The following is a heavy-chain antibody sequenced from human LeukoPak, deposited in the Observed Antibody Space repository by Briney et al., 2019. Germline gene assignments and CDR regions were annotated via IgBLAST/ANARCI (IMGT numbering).Heavy chain of an antibody. CDR2: IIPIFDTA. CDR1: GGTFNNYA. Sequence: ASVKVSCKASGGTFNNYAFSWVRQAPGQGLEWMGGIIPIFDTAHYAQKFQGRVTITADESTSTAYMELSSLRSEDTAMYYCARDATLLWFGETLGGNFDYWGQGTLVTVSS. CDR3: ARDATLLWFGETLGGNFDY. V-gene: IGHV1-69*01. J-gene: IGHJ4*02. D-gene: IGHD3-10*01.